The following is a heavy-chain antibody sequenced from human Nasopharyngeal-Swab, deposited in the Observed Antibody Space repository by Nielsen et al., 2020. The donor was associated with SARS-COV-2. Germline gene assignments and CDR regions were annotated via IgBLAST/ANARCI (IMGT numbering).Heavy chain of an antibody. V-gene: IGHV3-30-3*01. CDR2: ISYDGSNK. J-gene: IGHJ4*02. CDR3: ASTPLDSSRYYYAFRY. Sequence: GGSLRLSCAASGFTFSRYTMHWVRQAPGKGLEWVAVISYDGSNKYYADSVKGRFTISRDISKNTLYLQMNSLRAEDTAVFYCASTPLDSSRYYYAFRYWGRGTLVTVSS. D-gene: IGHD3-22*01. CDR1: GFTFSRYT.